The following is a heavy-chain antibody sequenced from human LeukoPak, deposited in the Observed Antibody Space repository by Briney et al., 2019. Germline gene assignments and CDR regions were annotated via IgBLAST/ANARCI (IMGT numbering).Heavy chain of an antibody. CDR2: IGTASDT. CDR1: GFTFSSFD. J-gene: IGHJ6*03. V-gene: IGHV3-13*01. D-gene: IGHD6-19*01. Sequence: PGGSLRLSCAASGFTFSSFDMHWVRQPTGQGLEWVSTIGTASDTYYPGSVEGRFTLSRDNAKNSLYLQMNSLTAGDTAVYYCARGPPSGKYYYVDVWGKGTTVTVSS. CDR3: ARGPPSGKYYYVDV.